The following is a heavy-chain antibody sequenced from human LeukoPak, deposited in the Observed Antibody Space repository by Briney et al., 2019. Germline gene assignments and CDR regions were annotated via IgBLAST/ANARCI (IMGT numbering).Heavy chain of an antibody. J-gene: IGHJ4*02. CDR3: AIWGTDQNY. D-gene: IGHD3-16*01. Sequence: PGGSLRLSCAVSGLTLSNYWMNWVRQAPGKGLEWVANINPDGGEERYVVSVKGRFVISRDNAKNSLYLQMNSLRAEDTAVCYCAIWGTDQNYWGQGTLVTVSS. CDR2: INPDGGEE. V-gene: IGHV3-7*02. CDR1: GLTLSNYW.